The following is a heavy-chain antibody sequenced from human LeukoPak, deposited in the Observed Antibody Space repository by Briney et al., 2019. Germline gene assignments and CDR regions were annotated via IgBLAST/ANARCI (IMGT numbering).Heavy chain of an antibody. Sequence: PGGSLRLSCAASGFTFSSYAMSWVRQAPGKGLEWVSAISGSGGSTYYADSVKGRFTISRDNSKNTLYLQMNSLRAEDTAVYYCAKALVLTVAGTYYVDHWGQGTLVTVSS. CDR1: GFTFSSYA. V-gene: IGHV3-23*01. CDR2: ISGSGGST. D-gene: IGHD6-19*01. J-gene: IGHJ4*02. CDR3: AKALVLTVAGTYYVDH.